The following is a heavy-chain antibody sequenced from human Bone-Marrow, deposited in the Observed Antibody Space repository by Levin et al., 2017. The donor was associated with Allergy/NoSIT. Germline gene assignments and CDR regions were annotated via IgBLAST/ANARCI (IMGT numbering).Heavy chain of an antibody. CDR1: GGSISTTTYY. D-gene: IGHD1-26*01. J-gene: IGHJ4*02. CDR2: ISYSGTT. CDR3: ASQYSASSTWGY. Sequence: SETLSLTCTVSGGSISTTTYYWGWIRQPPGKGLEWIGSISYSGTTYYNPSLKSRVTISVDTSKNQFSLKLPSVTAEEAAVYFCASQYSASSTWGYWGQGTLVNGSS. V-gene: IGHV4-39*07.